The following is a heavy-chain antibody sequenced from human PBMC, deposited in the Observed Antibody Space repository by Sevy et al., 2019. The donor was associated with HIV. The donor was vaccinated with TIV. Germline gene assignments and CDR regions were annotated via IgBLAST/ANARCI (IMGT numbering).Heavy chain of an antibody. Sequence: ASVKVSCKASGYTFTTYYMHWVRQAPGQGLEWMGIINPSGGGTSYAQKFQGRVTMTRDTSTSTVYLELSSLRSEDTAVYYCTKDVVATPNYYSGMDVWGPGTTVTVSS. CDR1: GYTFTTYY. V-gene: IGHV1-46*03. CDR3: TKDVVATPNYYSGMDV. D-gene: IGHD2-15*01. CDR2: INPSGGGT. J-gene: IGHJ6*02.